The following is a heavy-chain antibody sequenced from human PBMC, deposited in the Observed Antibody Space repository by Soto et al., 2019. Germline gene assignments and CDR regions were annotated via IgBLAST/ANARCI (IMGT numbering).Heavy chain of an antibody. CDR3: ASAATYYYYYMDV. V-gene: IGHV3-53*04. CDR2: IYSGGST. CDR1: GFTVTSNY. J-gene: IGHJ6*03. D-gene: IGHD1-26*01. Sequence: ESLRLSCAASGFTVTSNYISWVRQAPGKGLEWVSVIYSGGSTYYADSVKGRFTISRHNSKNTLYLQMNSLRAEDTAVYYCASAATYYYYYMDVWGKGTTVTVSS.